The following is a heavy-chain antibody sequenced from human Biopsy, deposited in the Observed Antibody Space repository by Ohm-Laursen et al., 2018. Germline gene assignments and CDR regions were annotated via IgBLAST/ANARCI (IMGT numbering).Heavy chain of an antibody. D-gene: IGHD1-26*01. CDR3: ARVEAGTYDALDI. CDR2: IYYSGGT. CDR1: GGSMTGYE. J-gene: IGHJ3*02. Sequence: GTLSLTCGVSGGSMTGYEWSWIRLAPGKGLEWIGYIYYSGGTKYNPSLASRVTFSVDMSKSQFSPKLYSVTAADTAVYYCARVEAGTYDALDIWGQGTLVAVSA. V-gene: IGHV4-59*01.